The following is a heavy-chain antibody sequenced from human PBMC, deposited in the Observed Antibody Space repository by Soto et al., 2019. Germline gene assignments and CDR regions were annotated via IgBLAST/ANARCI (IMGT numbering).Heavy chain of an antibody. CDR2: IRSSGSTI. CDR3: TRAQGITAMDYYYYGMDV. J-gene: IGHJ6*02. CDR1: GFTVSSNY. D-gene: IGHD5-18*01. Sequence: TGVSLRLSCAASGFTVSSNYMSWIRQAPGKGLEWVSYIRSSGSTIHYADSVKGRFTISRDNAKNSLYLQMNSLRAEDTAVYYCTRAQGITAMDYYYYGMDVWGQGTTVTVS. V-gene: IGHV3-11*04.